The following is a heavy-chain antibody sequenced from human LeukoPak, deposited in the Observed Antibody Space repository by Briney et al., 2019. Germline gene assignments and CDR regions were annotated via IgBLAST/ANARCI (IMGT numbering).Heavy chain of an antibody. D-gene: IGHD3-9*01. CDR3: ARGDISRFDP. V-gene: IGHV1-18*01. J-gene: IGHJ5*02. CDR2: ISPYNGNT. CDR1: GYTFTNYH. Sequence: ASVKVSCKASGYTFTNYHITWVRQAPGQGLEWMGWISPYNGNTNYAQNLQGRVTMTTDTSTRTAYMELRSLRSDDTAVYYCARGDISRFDPWGQGTLVTVSS.